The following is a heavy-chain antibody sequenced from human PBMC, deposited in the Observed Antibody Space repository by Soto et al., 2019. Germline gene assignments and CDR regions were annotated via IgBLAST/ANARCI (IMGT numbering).Heavy chain of an antibody. Sequence: SETLSLTCTVSGGSISSSSYYWGWIRQPPGKGLEWIGSIYYSGSTYYNPSLKSRVTISVDTSKNQFSLKLSSVTAADTAVYYCARLPRMVGSSWYYYYGMDVWGQGTTVTV. D-gene: IGHD6-13*01. V-gene: IGHV4-39*01. CDR2: IYYSGST. CDR3: ARLPRMVGSSWYYYYGMDV. J-gene: IGHJ6*02. CDR1: GGSISSSSYY.